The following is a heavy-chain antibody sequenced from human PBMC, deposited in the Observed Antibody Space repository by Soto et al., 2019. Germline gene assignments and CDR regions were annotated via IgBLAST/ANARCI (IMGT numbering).Heavy chain of an antibody. V-gene: IGHV4-34*01. CDR1: GGSLSGSS. Sequence: ETLSVTCSVSGGSLSGSSWTWIRQPPGKGLEWIGEVNHSGTTNYNPSLKSRVTISIDTSKNQFSLKVGSVTVADTALYFCAREINGDSQVLFRWGR. J-gene: IGHJ2*01. D-gene: IGHD3-10*02. CDR2: VNHSGTT. CDR3: AREINGDSQVLFR.